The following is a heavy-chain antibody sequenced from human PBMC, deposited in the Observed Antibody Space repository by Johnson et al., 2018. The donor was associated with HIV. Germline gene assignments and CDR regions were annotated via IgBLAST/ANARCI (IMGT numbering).Heavy chain of an antibody. Sequence: QMLLVESGGGVVQPGRSLRLSCAASGFTFSSYALHWVRQAPGKGLDWVAIISYDGSNKYYADSVKGRFTISRDNSKNTLYLQMNSLRAEDTAVYYCARDRPIAPFDIWGQGTMVTVSS. D-gene: IGHD3-22*01. CDR3: ARDRPIAPFDI. CDR1: GFTFSSYA. V-gene: IGHV3-30-3*01. J-gene: IGHJ3*02. CDR2: ISYDGSNK.